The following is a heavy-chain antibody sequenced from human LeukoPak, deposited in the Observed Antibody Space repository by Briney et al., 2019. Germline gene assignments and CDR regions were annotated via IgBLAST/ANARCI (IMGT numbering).Heavy chain of an antibody. CDR2: ISYDGSNK. J-gene: IGHJ4*02. D-gene: IGHD6-6*01. CDR1: GFTFSSYV. V-gene: IGHV3-30*04. CDR3: AKGGGSSSITGLYFDY. Sequence: GGSLRLSCAASGFTFSSYVMHWVRQAPGKGLEWVAVISYDGSNKYYADSVKGRFTISRDNSKNTLYLQMNSLRAEDTAVYYCAKGGGSSSITGLYFDYWGQGTLVTVSS.